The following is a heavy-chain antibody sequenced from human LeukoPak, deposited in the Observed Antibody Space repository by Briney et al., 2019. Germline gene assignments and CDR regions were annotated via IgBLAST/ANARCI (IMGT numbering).Heavy chain of an antibody. CDR3: ARGGKEWELSEDY. CDR1: GYTFTSYY. Sequence: GASVKVSCKAAGYTFTSYYMHWVRQAPGQGIEWMGMINPSGGSTSYSQKFQGRVTITMDTSTSTVYMELSSLRSEDTAVYYCARGGKEWELSEDYWGQGTLVTVSS. CDR2: INPSGGST. J-gene: IGHJ4*02. V-gene: IGHV1-46*01. D-gene: IGHD1-26*01.